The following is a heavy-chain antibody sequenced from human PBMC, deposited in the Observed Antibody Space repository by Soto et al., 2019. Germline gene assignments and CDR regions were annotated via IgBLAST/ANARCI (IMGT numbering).Heavy chain of an antibody. Sequence: QVHLVQSGGEVKKPGASVKVSCKASGYTFNRHGITWVRQAPGQGLEWMGWISGYNGDINYEQKFQGRVNLSSDTPTSTVYLALKSLRFADTAVYYCARVRIVGAREIDFWGQGTLVTVSS. CDR2: ISGYNGDI. CDR1: GYTFNRHG. J-gene: IGHJ4*02. CDR3: ARVRIVGAREIDF. D-gene: IGHD1-26*01. V-gene: IGHV1-18*04.